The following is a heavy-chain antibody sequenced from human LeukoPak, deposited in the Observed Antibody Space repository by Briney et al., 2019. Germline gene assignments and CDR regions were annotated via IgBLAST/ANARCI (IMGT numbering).Heavy chain of an antibody. CDR2: IRYDGGSQ. D-gene: IGHD6-13*01. CDR3: AKDRPEYSSSWWGIFDY. Sequence: GGSLRLSCAASGFTFDDYGMSWVRQAPGKGLEWVAFIRYDGGSQYCADSVKGRFTISRDNSKNTLYLQINSLRTEDTAVYYCAKDRPEYSSSWWGIFDYWGQGTLVTVSS. J-gene: IGHJ4*02. V-gene: IGHV3-30*02. CDR1: GFTFDDYG.